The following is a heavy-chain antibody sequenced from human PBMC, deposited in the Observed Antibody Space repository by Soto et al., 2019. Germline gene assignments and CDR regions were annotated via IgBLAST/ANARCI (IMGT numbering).Heavy chain of an antibody. D-gene: IGHD3-22*01. CDR2: IYYSGST. V-gene: IGHV4-31*03. CDR1: GGSISSGGYY. Sequence: SETLSLTCTVSGGSISSGGYYWSWIRQHPGKGLEWIGYIYYSGSTYYNPSLKSRVTISVDTSKNQFSLKLSSVTAADTAVYYCARGVSDSSGYYQTGTNFDYWGQGTLVTVSS. CDR3: ARGVSDSSGYYQTGTNFDY. J-gene: IGHJ4*02.